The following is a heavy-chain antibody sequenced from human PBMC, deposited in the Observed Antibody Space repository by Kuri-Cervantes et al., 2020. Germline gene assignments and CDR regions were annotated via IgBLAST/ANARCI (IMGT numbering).Heavy chain of an antibody. D-gene: IGHD1-1*01. V-gene: IGHV3-23*01. Sequence: GGSLRLSCAASGFTVSSNYMSWVRQAPGKGLEWVSAISGSGGSTYYADSVKGRFTISRDNSKNTLYLQMNSLRAEDTAVYYCAREYRYYYYYMDVWGKGTTVTVSS. CDR2: ISGSGGST. CDR1: GFTVSSNY. J-gene: IGHJ6*03. CDR3: AREYRYYYYYMDV.